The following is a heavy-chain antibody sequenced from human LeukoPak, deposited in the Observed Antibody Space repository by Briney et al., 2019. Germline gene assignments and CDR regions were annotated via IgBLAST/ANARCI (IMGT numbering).Heavy chain of an antibody. V-gene: IGHV4-34*01. D-gene: IGHD3-10*01. CDR2: INHSGST. Sequence: PSETLSLTCAVYGGSFSGYYWSWIRQPPGKGLEWIGEINHSGSTNYNPSLKSRVTISVDTSKNQFSLKLSSVIAADTAVYYCARGRGADDYWGQGTLVTVSS. CDR3: ARGRGADDY. J-gene: IGHJ4*02. CDR1: GGSFSGYY.